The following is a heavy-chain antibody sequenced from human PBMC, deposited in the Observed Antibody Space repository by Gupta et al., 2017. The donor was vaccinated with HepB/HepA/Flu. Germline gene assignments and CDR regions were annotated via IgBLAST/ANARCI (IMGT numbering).Heavy chain of an antibody. J-gene: IGHJ4*02. CDR3: ASQDYYEGGGFDY. V-gene: IGHV1-69*04. CDR2: IIPSVEMT. Sequence: QVQLVQSGTEMKKPGSSVKVSCQTSEGTFTTYAINWVRQAPGQGLEWMGRIIPSVEMTDYGEKFQGRVTFAADSSTNTAYMGLSGLKSEDSAVYYCASQDYYEGGGFDYWGQGTLITGAS. D-gene: IGHD3-22*01. CDR1: EGTFTTYA.